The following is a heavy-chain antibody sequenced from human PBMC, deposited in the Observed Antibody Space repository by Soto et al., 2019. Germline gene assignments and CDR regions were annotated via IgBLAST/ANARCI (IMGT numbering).Heavy chain of an antibody. CDR2: ISYDGSNK. D-gene: IGHD3-3*01. Sequence: GGSLRLSCAASGFTFSSYGMHWFRQAPGKGLEWVAVISYDGSNKYYADSVKGRFTISRDNSKNTLYLQMNSLRAEDTAVYYCAKDRDAYYDFWSGSPLFDYWGQGTLVTVSS. CDR3: AKDRDAYYDFWSGSPLFDY. J-gene: IGHJ4*02. CDR1: GFTFSSYG. V-gene: IGHV3-30*18.